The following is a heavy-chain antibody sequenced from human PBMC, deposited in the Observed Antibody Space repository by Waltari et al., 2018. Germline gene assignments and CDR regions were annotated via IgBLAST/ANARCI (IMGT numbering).Heavy chain of an antibody. CDR2: ISVSGGT. J-gene: IGHJ6*03. CDR3: ARSWSAHYYYYIDV. V-gene: IGHV4-4*09. Sequence: QVTLQQSGPGLLKPSETLSLTCTVSGGSFTTDSWSWIRQPPGKGLEWIGYISVSGGTNYNPSLQSRVTMSADTSENQISLTLTSVTAADTAVYYCARSWSAHYYYYIDVWGKGTTVTVSS. D-gene: IGHD1-26*01. CDR1: GGSFTTDS.